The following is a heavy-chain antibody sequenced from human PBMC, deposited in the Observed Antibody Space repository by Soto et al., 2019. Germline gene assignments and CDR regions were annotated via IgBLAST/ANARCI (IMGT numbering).Heavy chain of an antibody. Sequence: QITLKESGPTLVKPTQTLTLTCTFSGFSLSTSGVGVGWIRQPPGKALEWLALIYWDDDKRYSPSLKSRLTTTTDHSKRPVVLTMTNMAPVDKATYYCPHPLSNSGYDWGHAFDIWGQGTMVTVSS. J-gene: IGHJ3*02. CDR2: IYWDDDK. CDR3: PHPLSNSGYDWGHAFDI. CDR1: GFSLSTSGVG. V-gene: IGHV2-5*02. D-gene: IGHD5-12*01.